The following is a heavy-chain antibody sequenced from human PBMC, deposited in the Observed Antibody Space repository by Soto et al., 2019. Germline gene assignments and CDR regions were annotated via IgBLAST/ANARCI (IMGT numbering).Heavy chain of an antibody. D-gene: IGHD3-22*01. Sequence: QVQLQESGPGLVKPSETLSLTCTVSGGSVSSGSYYWSWIRQPPGKGLEWIGYIYYSGSTNYNPSLNSRVTISVDTSKNQFSLKLSSVTAADTAVYYCARDMDYYDSSGYRYYYGMDVWGQGTTVTVSS. CDR1: GGSVSSGSYY. V-gene: IGHV4-61*01. J-gene: IGHJ6*02. CDR2: IYYSGST. CDR3: ARDMDYYDSSGYRYYYGMDV.